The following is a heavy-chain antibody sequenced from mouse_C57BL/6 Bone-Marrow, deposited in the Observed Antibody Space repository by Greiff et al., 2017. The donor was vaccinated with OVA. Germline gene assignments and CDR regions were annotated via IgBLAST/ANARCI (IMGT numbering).Heavy chain of an antibody. V-gene: IGHV5-4*01. CDR3: ARGWLRRGAWFAY. Sequence: VQLKESGGGLVKPGGSLKLSCAASGFTFSSYAMSWVRQTPEKRLEWVATISDGGSYTYHPDNVKGRFTISRDNAKNNLYLQMSHLKSEDTAMYYCARGWLRRGAWFAYWGQGTLVTVSA. CDR1: GFTFSSYA. J-gene: IGHJ3*01. CDR2: ISDGGSYT. D-gene: IGHD2-2*01.